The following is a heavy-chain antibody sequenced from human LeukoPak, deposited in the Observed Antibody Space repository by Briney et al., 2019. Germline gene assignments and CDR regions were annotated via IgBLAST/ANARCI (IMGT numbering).Heavy chain of an antibody. D-gene: IGHD3-3*01. CDR3: ARARFGGITIFGVVIGPWFDP. J-gene: IGHJ5*02. CDR2: IYYSGST. Sequence: PSETLSLTCTVSGGSISSYYWSWIRQPPGKGLEWIGYIYYSGSTNYNPSLKSRVTISVDTSKNQFSLKLSSVTAADTAVYYCARARFGGITIFGVVIGPWFDPWGQGTLVTVSS. V-gene: IGHV4-59*01. CDR1: GGSISSYY.